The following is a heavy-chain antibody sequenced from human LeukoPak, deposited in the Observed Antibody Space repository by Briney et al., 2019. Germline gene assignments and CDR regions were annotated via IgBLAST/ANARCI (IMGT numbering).Heavy chain of an antibody. CDR3: ARDRVLRYFDCPAI. CDR2: INPNSGGT. CDR1: GYTFTGYY. V-gene: IGHV1-2*02. J-gene: IGHJ4*02. D-gene: IGHD3-9*01. Sequence: ASVKVSCKASGYTFTGYYMHWVRQAPGQGLEWMGWINPNSGGTNYAQKFQGRVTMTRDTSISTAYMELSRLRSDDTAVYYCARDRVLRYFDCPAIWGQGTLVTVSS.